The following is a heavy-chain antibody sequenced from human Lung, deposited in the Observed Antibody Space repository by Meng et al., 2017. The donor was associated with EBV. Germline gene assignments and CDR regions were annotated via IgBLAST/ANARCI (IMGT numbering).Heavy chain of an antibody. D-gene: IGHD4-11*01. J-gene: IGHJ4*02. Sequence: QVRLQQWGSGLLEPSETLSLTGGVSGGSFSDYYSIWIRQPPGKGLEWLGENNHSGSTNYNPSLESRATISVYKSQNNLSLKLSSVTAADSAVYYCARGTTTMSHDFDYWGQGTLVTVSS. V-gene: IGHV4-34*01. CDR3: ARGTTTMSHDFDY. CDR1: GGSFSDYY. CDR2: NNHSGST.